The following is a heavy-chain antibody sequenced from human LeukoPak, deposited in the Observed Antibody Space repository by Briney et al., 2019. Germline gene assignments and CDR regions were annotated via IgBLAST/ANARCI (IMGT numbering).Heavy chain of an antibody. V-gene: IGHV1-46*01. CDR2: INPSGGST. D-gene: IGHD1-26*01. J-gene: IGHJ4*02. Sequence: ASVKVSCKASGYTFTSYYMHWVRQAPGQGREWMGIINPSGGSTSYAQKFQGRVTMTRDMSTSTVYMELSSLRSEDTAVYYCARGTLPNSGSSIFDYWGQGTLVTVSS. CDR1: GYTFTSYY. CDR3: ARGTLPNSGSSIFDY.